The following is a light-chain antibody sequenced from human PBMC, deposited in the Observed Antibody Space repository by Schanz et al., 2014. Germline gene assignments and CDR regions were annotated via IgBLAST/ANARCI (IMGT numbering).Light chain of an antibody. V-gene: IGKV1-6*01. J-gene: IGKJ4*01. CDR3: LQDYDYPLT. CDR1: QGIKND. CDR2: TTS. Sequence: AIQMTQSPSSLSASVGDRVTITCRASQGIKNDLGWYQQKPGKAPKLLIYTTSSLQSGVPSRFSGSGSDTDFSLTISSLQPEDFATYYCLQDYDYPLTFGGGTKVEIK.